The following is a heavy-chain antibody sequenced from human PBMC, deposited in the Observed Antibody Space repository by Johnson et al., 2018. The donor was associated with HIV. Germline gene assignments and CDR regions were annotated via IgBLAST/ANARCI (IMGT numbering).Heavy chain of an antibody. CDR3: ARGVAMIVF. V-gene: IGHV3-74*02. CDR2: SWNSGSI. J-gene: IGHJ3*01. CDR1: GFTVSSNY. Sequence: VQLVESGGGLVQPGGSLRLSCAASGFTVSSNYMSWVRQAPGKGLELVSGISWNSGSIGYADSVKGRFTISRDNAKNTLYLQMNSLRAEDTAVYYCARGVAMIVFWGQGTMVTVSS. D-gene: IGHD3-22*01.